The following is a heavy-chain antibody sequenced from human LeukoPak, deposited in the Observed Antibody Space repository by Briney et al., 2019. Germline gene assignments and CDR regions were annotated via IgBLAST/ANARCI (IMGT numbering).Heavy chain of an antibody. CDR3: AKDRVWQSYYFDY. Sequence: PGGSLRLSCAAPGFTFSSYAMTWVRQAPGKGLEWDSSISDSAGHTYYADSVRGRFTISRDNSKNTVFLQMNSLRAEDTAVYYCAKDRVWQSYYFDYSGLGTLVTVSS. CDR2: ISDSAGHT. CDR1: GFTFSSYA. J-gene: IGHJ4*02. D-gene: IGHD6-19*01. V-gene: IGHV3-23*01.